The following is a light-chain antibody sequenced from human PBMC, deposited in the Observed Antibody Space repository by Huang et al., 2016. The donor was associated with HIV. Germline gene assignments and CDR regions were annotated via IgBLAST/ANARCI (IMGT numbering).Light chain of an antibody. CDR1: QSVSSY. V-gene: IGKV3-11*01. J-gene: IGKJ1*01. CDR3: QQRSTWPPWT. CDR2: DAS. Sequence: EIVLTQSPATLSLSPGERATLSCRASQSVSSYLCWYQQKPGQAPRLLIYDASKRATGSPARFSGSGPGTHFTPTISSLAPEDSSVSYCQQRSTWPPWTFGQGTKVEIK.